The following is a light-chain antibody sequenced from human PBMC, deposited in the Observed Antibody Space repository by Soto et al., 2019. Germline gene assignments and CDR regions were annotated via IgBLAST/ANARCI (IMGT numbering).Light chain of an antibody. CDR1: QSINTL. Sequence: DIQMTQSPSTLSASVGDRVTITCRASQSINTLLAWYQQKPGSAPQLLIYKASTLEHGVPSRFSGSGSGTEFTLTITGLQPDDFATYYCQHCKSICTFGQGTKLEIK. J-gene: IGKJ2*02. CDR3: QHCKSICT. CDR2: KAS. V-gene: IGKV1-5*03.